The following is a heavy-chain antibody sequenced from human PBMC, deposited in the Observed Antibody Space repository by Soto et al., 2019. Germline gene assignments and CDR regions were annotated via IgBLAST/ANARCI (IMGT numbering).Heavy chain of an antibody. CDR1: GGSISSYY. Sequence: PSETLSLTCTVSGGSISSYYWSWIRQPPGKGLEWIGYIYYSGYTNYNPSLKSRVTISVDTSKNQFSLKLSSVTAADTAVYYCASAVTTATFDYWGQGTLVTVSS. CDR2: IYYSGYT. CDR3: ASAVTTATFDY. V-gene: IGHV4-59*01. D-gene: IGHD4-17*01. J-gene: IGHJ4*02.